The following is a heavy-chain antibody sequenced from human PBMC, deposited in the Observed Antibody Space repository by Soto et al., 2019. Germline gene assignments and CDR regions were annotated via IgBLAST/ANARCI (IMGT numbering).Heavy chain of an antibody. D-gene: IGHD6-19*01. CDR2: IYYSGST. V-gene: IGHV4-30-4*01. J-gene: IGHJ5*02. CDR1: GGSISSGAYY. Sequence: QVQLQESGPGLVKPSQTLSLTCTVSGGSISSGAYYWSWIRQPPGKGLEWIGYIYYSGSTYYNPSLKSRVTISVVTSKNQFSLKLSSVTAADTAVYYCARESIAVAGKFDPWGQGTLVTVSS. CDR3: ARESIAVAGKFDP.